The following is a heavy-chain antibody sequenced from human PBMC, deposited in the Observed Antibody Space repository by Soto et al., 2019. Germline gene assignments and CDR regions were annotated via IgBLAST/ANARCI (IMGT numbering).Heavy chain of an antibody. D-gene: IGHD6-6*01. Sequence: SETLSLTYTVSGGSLTSSIFYWGWIRQPPGKGLEWIGSIYYSGNTYYNPSLESRVAISVDTSRNQFSLRLISVTAADTAFYYCATPGGTAARPGLDYFAYWGQGTLVTVSS. J-gene: IGHJ4*02. CDR2: IYYSGNT. V-gene: IGHV4-39*01. CDR3: ATPGGTAARPGLDYFAY. CDR1: GGSLTSSIFY.